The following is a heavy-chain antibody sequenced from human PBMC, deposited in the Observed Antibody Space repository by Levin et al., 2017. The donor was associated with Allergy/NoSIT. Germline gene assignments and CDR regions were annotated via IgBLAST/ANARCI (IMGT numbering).Heavy chain of an antibody. Sequence: ASVKVSCKASGYTFTGFYIHWVRQAPGQGLEWMGRIDPNSGGTHSAQKFQGRVIMTRDTSITTAYMELNSLGSDGTAVYYCARARAVAGKFDFWGQGTLVTVSS. D-gene: IGHD6-19*01. CDR2: IDPNSGGT. CDR3: ARARAVAGKFDF. CDR1: GYTFTGFY. V-gene: IGHV1-2*02. J-gene: IGHJ4*02.